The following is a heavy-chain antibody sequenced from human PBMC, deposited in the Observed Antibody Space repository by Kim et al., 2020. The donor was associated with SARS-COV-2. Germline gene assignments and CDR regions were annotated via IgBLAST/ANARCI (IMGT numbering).Heavy chain of an antibody. J-gene: IGHJ4*02. D-gene: IGHD3-10*01. Sequence: KFQGRVTMTRDTSTSTVYMELSSLRSEDTAVYYCARGDTMVRGVIMSIDYWGQGTLVTVSS. V-gene: IGHV1-46*01. CDR3: ARGDTMVRGVIMSIDY.